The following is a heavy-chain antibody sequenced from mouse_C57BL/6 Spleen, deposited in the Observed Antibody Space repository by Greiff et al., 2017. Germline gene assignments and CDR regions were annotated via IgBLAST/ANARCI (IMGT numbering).Heavy chain of an antibody. CDR2: INPNNGGT. CDR1: GYTFTDYY. V-gene: IGHV1-26*01. CDR3: ARHYGSSWGAMDY. J-gene: IGHJ4*01. D-gene: IGHD1-1*01. Sequence: VQLQQSGPELVKPGASVKISCKASGYTFTDYYMNWVKQSHGKSLEWIGDINPNNGGTSYNQKFKGKATLTVDKSSSTAYMELRSLTSEDSAVYYCARHYGSSWGAMDYWGQGTSVTVSS.